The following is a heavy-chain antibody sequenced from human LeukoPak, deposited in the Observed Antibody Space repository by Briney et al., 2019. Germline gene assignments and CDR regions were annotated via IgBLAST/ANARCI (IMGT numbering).Heavy chain of an antibody. V-gene: IGHV1-2*02. CDR1: GYTFTGYY. D-gene: IGHD3-22*01. Sequence: GASVKVSCKASGYTFTGYYMHWVRQAPGQGLEWMGWINPNSGGTSYAQKFQGRVTMTRDTSISTAYMELSRLRSDDTAVYYCASWVFYYDRNNWFDPWGQGTLVTVSP. CDR2: INPNSGGT. CDR3: ASWVFYYDRNNWFDP. J-gene: IGHJ5*02.